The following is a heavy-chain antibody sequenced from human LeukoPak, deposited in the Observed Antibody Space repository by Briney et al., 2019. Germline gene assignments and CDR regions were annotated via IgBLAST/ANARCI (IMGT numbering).Heavy chain of an antibody. CDR1: GDSISTSNSY. Sequence: SETLSLTCTVSGDSISTSNSYWGWIRQPPGKGLEWIGSIYYSGNTYYNASLKSRVTISVDTSKNQFSLKLTSVTAADTAVYYCARYVPVKTGPTRASFDFWGQGALVTVSS. CDR2: IYYSGNT. CDR3: ARYVPVKTGPTRASFDF. V-gene: IGHV4-39*01. D-gene: IGHD1-1*01. J-gene: IGHJ4*02.